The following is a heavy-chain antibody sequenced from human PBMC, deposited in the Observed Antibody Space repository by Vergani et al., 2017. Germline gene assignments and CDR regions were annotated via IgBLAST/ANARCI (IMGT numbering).Heavy chain of an antibody. CDR1: GESFSSFY. D-gene: IGHD3-3*01. CDR3: ARVQELYDFWSGYRVRYYYYMDV. J-gene: IGHJ6*03. CDR2: INHSGST. V-gene: IGHV4-34*02. Sequence: QVQLQQWGAGVVKPSGTLSLTCAVFGESFSSFYWSWIRQPPGKGLEWIGEINHSGSTNYNPSLKSRVTISVDTSKNQFSLKLSSVTAADTAVYYCARVQELYDFWSGYRVRYYYYMDVWGK.